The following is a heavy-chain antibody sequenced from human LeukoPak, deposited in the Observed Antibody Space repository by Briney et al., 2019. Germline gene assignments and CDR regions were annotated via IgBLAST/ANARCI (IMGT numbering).Heavy chain of an antibody. D-gene: IGHD6-19*01. J-gene: IGHJ3*02. Sequence: ATVKVSCKASGYTFTGYYMHWVRQAPGQGLEWMGWINPNSGGTNYAQKFQGRVTMTRDTSISTAYMELSRLRSDDTAVYYCARVSSIAVAGREAFDIWGQGTMVTVSS. CDR3: ARVSSIAVAGREAFDI. CDR1: GYTFTGYY. V-gene: IGHV1-2*02. CDR2: INPNSGGT.